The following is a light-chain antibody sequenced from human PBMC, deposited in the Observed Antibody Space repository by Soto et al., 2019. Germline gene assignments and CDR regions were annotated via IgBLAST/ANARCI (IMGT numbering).Light chain of an antibody. CDR3: QQRRT. V-gene: IGKV3-20*01. CDR2: GAS. J-gene: IGKJ3*01. Sequence: EIVLTQSPGTLSLSPGERATLSCRASQSVSSSYLAWYQQKPGQAPRLLIYGASSRATGIPDRFSGSGSGTDFTLTISRLEPEDSAVYYCQQRRTFGPGTKVDIK. CDR1: QSVSSSY.